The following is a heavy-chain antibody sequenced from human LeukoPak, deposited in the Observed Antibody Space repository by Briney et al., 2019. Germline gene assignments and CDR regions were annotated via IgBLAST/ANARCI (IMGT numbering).Heavy chain of an antibody. J-gene: IGHJ4*02. CDR2: IYYSGST. V-gene: IGHV4-59*08. D-gene: IGHD6-13*01. Sequence: SETLSLTCTVSGGSISSYYWSWIRQPPGKGLEWIGYIYYSGSTNYNPSLKGRVTISVDTSKNQFSLKLSSVTAADTAVYYCASSNRAAAGTLYFDYWGQGTLVTVSS. CDR3: ASSNRAAAGTLYFDY. CDR1: GGSISSYY.